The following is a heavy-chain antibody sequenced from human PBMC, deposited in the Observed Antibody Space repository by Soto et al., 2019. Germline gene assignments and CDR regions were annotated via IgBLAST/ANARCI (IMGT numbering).Heavy chain of an antibody. V-gene: IGHV4-4*02. CDR3: ARDSWTVTTGYYYMDV. Sequence: SETLSLTCAVSSGSISSSNWWSWVRQPPGKGLEWIGEIYHSGSTNYNPSLKSRVTISVDKSKNQFSLKLSSVTAADTAVYYCARDSWTVTTGYYYMDVWGKGTTVTVSS. CDR2: IYHSGST. D-gene: IGHD4-17*01. J-gene: IGHJ6*03. CDR1: SGSISSSNW.